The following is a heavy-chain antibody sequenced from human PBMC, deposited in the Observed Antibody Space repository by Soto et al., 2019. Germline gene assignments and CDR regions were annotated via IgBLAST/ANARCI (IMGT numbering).Heavy chain of an antibody. Sequence: SCNASAYTVTSYYMHWVRQAPGQGLEWMGIINPSGGSTSYAQKFQGRVTMTRDTSTSTIYRELSSLRSEDTAVYYCARDRGGLPTDAFDIWGQGTMVTVS. CDR3: ARDRGGLPTDAFDI. CDR2: INPSGGST. V-gene: IGHV1-46*01. D-gene: IGHD3-10*01. CDR1: AYTVTSYY. J-gene: IGHJ3*02.